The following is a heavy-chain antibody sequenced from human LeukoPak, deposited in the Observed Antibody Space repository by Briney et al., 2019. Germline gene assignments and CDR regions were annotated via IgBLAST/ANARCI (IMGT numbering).Heavy chain of an antibody. CDR3: ARDNPISAAGHGDAFDM. CDR1: GFIFSNYV. J-gene: IGHJ3*02. V-gene: IGHV3-48*02. Sequence: GGSLRLSCAASGFIFSNYVMNWVRQVPGKGLEWVSYISGSSSTIYYADSVEGRFTISRDNAKNSLYLQMNNLRDEDTALYYCARDNPISAAGHGDAFDMWGHGTMVTVSS. CDR2: ISGSSSTI. D-gene: IGHD6-13*01.